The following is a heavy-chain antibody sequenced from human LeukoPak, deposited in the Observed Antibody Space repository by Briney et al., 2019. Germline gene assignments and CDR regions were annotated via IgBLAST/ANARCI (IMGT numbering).Heavy chain of an antibody. Sequence: ASVKVSCKASGYTFTSYGISWVRQAPGQGLEWMGWISAHNGDTNYAQKFQGRVSMTTDTSTSTGYMELRSLTSDDTAVNYCARDLKRTVGATTTSDYWGQGALVTVSS. D-gene: IGHD1-26*01. CDR2: ISAHNGDT. V-gene: IGHV1-18*01. J-gene: IGHJ4*02. CDR3: ARDLKRTVGATTTSDY. CDR1: GYTFTSYG.